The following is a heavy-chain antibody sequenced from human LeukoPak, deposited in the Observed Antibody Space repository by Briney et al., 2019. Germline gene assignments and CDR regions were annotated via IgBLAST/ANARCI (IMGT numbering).Heavy chain of an antibody. J-gene: IGHJ5*02. D-gene: IGHD3-10*01. CDR1: GFTFSGYY. Sequence: GGSLRLSCAASGFTFSGYYMSWVRQAPGKGLEWVANIKQDGSDKYYVDSVKGRFTISRDNAKNSLYLQMSSLRAEDTAVYYCARDHGSGSYWEGFDPWGQGTLVTVSS. V-gene: IGHV3-7*01. CDR2: IKQDGSDK. CDR3: ARDHGSGSYWEGFDP.